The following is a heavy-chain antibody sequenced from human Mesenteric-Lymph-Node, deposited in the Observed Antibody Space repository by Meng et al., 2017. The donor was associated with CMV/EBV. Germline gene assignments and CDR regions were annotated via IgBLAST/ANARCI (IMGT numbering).Heavy chain of an antibody. D-gene: IGHD3-10*01. J-gene: IGHJ5*02. CDR2: INHSGST. Sequence: SFSGYYGSWIRQPPGKGLEWIGEINHSGSTNYNPSLKSRVTISVDTSKNQFSLKLSSVTAADTAVYYCARWRGTYYYGSGSRNWFDPWGQGTLVTVSS. V-gene: IGHV4-34*01. CDR1: SFSGYY. CDR3: ARWRGTYYYGSGSRNWFDP.